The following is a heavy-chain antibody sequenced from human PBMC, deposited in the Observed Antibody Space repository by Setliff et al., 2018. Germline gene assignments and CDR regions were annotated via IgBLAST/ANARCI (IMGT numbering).Heavy chain of an antibody. CDR3: ARGSYRTSNWFDP. D-gene: IGHD4-4*01. Sequence: ASVKVSCKVSGSTLTELTMYWVRQAPGKGLEWMGSFNPEDDEIIYAQKFLGRVTMTEDTSTDTAYMELSSLRSEDTAVYYCARGSYRTSNWFDPWGQGTLVTVSS. CDR1: GSTLTELT. CDR2: FNPEDDEI. J-gene: IGHJ5*02. V-gene: IGHV1-24*01.